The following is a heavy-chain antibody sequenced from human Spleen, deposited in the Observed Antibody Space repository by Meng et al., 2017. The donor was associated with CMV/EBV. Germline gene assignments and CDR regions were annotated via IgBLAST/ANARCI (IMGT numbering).Heavy chain of an antibody. J-gene: IGHJ6*02. CDR3: AREDVFIMIDYYYGMDV. Sequence: GESLKISCVASGFTFNRYWMHWVRRAPGKGLVWVSHINSDGSSTTYADSVKGRFTMSRDNARNTLYLQMNSLRDEDTAVYYCAREDVFIMIDYYYGMDVWGQGTTVTVSS. CDR1: GFTFNRYW. CDR2: INSDGSST. V-gene: IGHV3-74*01. D-gene: IGHD3-22*01.